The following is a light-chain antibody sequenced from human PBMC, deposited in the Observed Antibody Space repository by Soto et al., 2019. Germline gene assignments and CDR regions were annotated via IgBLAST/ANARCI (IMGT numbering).Light chain of an antibody. V-gene: IGLV1-47*01. CDR1: SSSVGTIF. Sequence: QSVLTQPPSVSGTPGQSVTISCSGSSSSVGTIFVYCYQQIPGTAPKLLIFRNNQRPSEVPDRFSGSKSGTSASLAISGLRSEDEADYYCAAWDDSLSIWVFGGGTQLTVL. J-gene: IGLJ3*02. CDR3: AAWDDSLSIWV. CDR2: RNN.